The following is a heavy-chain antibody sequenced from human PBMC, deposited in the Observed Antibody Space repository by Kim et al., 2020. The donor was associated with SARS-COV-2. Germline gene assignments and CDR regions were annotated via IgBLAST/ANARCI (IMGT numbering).Heavy chain of an antibody. CDR2: IYSGGST. J-gene: IGHJ3*02. D-gene: IGHD3-10*01. V-gene: IGHV3-53*01. Sequence: WGSLRLSCAASGFTVSSNYMSWVRQAPGKGLEWVSVIYSGGSTYYADSVKGRFTISRDNSKNTLYLQMNSLRAEDTAVYYCATYYGSGGGIAFDIWGQGTMVTVSS. CDR1: GFTVSSNY. CDR3: ATYYGSGGGIAFDI.